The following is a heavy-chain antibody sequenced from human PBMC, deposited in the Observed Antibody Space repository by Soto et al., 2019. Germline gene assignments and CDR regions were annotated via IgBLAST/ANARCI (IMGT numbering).Heavy chain of an antibody. CDR2: IYYSGST. D-gene: IGHD5-12*01. CDR3: ARAYGGFDNGLDV. V-gene: IGHV4-59*01. J-gene: IGHJ6*02. Sequence: SETLSLTCTVSGDSIRSYYWTWIPQPPGKGLELIGYIYYSGSTRYNPSLKSRVTISVDMSKNQFSLKLSSVIAADTAVYYCARAYGGFDNGLDVWGQGTAVTVSS. CDR1: GDSIRSYY.